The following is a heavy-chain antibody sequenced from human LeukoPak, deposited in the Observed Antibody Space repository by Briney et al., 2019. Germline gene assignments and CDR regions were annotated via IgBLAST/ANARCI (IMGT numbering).Heavy chain of an antibody. CDR3: ARISSGWYRPYFDY. CDR2: IYHSGST. J-gene: IGHJ4*02. V-gene: IGHV4-38-2*02. CDR1: GYSISSGYY. Sequence: SETLSLTCTVSGYSISSGYYWGWIRQPPGKGLEWIGSIYHSGSTYYNPSLKSRVTISVDTSKNQFSLKLSSVTAADTAVYYCARISSGWYRPYFDYWGQGTLVTVSS. D-gene: IGHD6-19*01.